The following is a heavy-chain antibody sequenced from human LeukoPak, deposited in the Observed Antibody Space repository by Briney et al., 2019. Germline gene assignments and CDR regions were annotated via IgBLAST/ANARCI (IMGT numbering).Heavy chain of an antibody. J-gene: IGHJ3*02. CDR1: GYTFTVYY. D-gene: IGHD4/OR15-4a*01. CDR3: ARDSGTTMVLFDI. Sequence: ASVKVSCKASGYTFTVYYMHWVRQAPGQGLEWMGWINPNSGGTNYAQKFQGRVTMTRDTSISTAYMELSRLRSDDTAVYYCARDSGTTMVLFDIWGQGTMVTVSS. CDR2: INPNSGGT. V-gene: IGHV1-2*02.